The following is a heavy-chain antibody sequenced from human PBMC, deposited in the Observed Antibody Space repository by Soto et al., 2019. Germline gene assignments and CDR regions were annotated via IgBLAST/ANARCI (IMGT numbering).Heavy chain of an antibody. CDR2: IKSKTDGGTT. J-gene: IGHJ4*01. D-gene: IGHD3-22*01. Sequence: GGSLILSCAASGFNFSNAGINWVRQAPGKGLEWVGRIKSKTDGGTTDYAEPVKGRFAISRDDSNNMVYLQMNSLKIEDTAVYYCTTDSYSTIIIVRFDYWGHGTLVTVSS. V-gene: IGHV3-15*07. CDR1: GFNFSNAG. CDR3: TTDSYSTIIIVRFDY.